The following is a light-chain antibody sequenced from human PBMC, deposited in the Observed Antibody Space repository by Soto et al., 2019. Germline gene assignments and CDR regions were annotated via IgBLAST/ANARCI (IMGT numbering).Light chain of an antibody. CDR3: QQYNNWPPPLT. CDR1: QSVSSN. V-gene: IGKV3-15*01. Sequence: EIVMTQSPATLSVSPGERATLSCRASQSVSSNLAWYQQKPGQAPRLLIYGASTRSTGIPARFSGSGSGTEFTLTISSPQSEAFAVYYCQQYNNWPPPLTFGGGTKVEIK. J-gene: IGKJ4*01. CDR2: GAS.